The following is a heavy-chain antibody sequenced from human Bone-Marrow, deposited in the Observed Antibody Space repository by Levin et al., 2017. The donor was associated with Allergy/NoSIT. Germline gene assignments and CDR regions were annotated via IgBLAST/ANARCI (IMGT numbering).Heavy chain of an antibody. Sequence: VASVKVSCAVSGFTVGNNYMHWVRQAPGKGLEWVCLIYSRGSTAYADSVKGRFTISRDSSQNMVYLQMSRLRVEDTAFYYCAARNVQWPQWGRGALVTVSS. J-gene: IGHJ4*02. D-gene: IGHD6-19*01. CDR1: GFTVGNNY. CDR3: AARNVQWPQ. V-gene: IGHV3-53*01. CDR2: IYSRGST.